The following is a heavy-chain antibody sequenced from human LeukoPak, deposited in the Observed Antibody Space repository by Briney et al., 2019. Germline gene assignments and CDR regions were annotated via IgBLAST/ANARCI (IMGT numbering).Heavy chain of an antibody. J-gene: IGHJ5*02. CDR1: GGSFSGYY. CDR3: ARGPRYCSGGSCHTNWFDP. V-gene: IGHV4-34*01. D-gene: IGHD2-15*01. Sequence: SETLSLTCAVYGGSFSGYYWSWIRQPPGKGLEWIGEINHSGSTNYNPSLKCRVTISVDTSKNQLSLKLSSVTAADTAVYYCARGPRYCSGGSCHTNWFDPWGQGTLVTVSS. CDR2: INHSGST.